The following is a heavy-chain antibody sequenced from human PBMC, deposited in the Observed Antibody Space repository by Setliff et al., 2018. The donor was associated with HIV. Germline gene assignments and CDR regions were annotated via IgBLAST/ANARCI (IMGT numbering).Heavy chain of an antibody. CDR1: GGSASNSRYY. V-gene: IGHV4-39*01. J-gene: IGHJ5*02. Sequence: SETLSLTCTVSGGSASNSRYYWAWIRQPPGKGLEYIGSIHYNEKTYYNPSLKSRVTISIDTSKNQFSLNLTSVTAADTAVYYCASRVYYYDSNNFLREEGFDPWGQGTLVTVYS. D-gene: IGHD3-22*01. CDR2: IHYNEKT. CDR3: ASRVYYYDSNNFLREEGFDP.